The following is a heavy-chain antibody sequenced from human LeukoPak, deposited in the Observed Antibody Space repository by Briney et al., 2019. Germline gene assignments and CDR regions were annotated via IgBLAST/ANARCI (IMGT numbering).Heavy chain of an antibody. D-gene: IGHD5-12*01. V-gene: IGHV3-23*01. CDR3: AKGTKWLRSPYFDY. CDR1: GFTFSSDA. CDR2: ISGSGGST. J-gene: IGHJ4*02. Sequence: GGSLRLSCAASGFTFSSDAMSWVRQAPGKGLEWVSAISGSGGSTYYADSVKGRFTISRDNSKNTLYLQMNSLRAEDTAVYYCAKGTKWLRSPYFDYWGQGTLVTVSS.